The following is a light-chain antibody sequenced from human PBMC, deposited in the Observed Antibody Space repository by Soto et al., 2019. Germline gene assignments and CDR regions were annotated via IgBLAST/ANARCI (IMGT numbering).Light chain of an antibody. CDR3: QQYDNLPLT. CDR2: DAS. Sequence: IHMTHSPSSLSASVGDRVTITCQASQDISNYLNWYQQKPGKAPKLLIYDASNLETGVPSRFSGSGSGTDFTIAISSLQPEDIATYYCQQYDNLPLTFGGGTKVEI. V-gene: IGKV1-33*01. J-gene: IGKJ4*01. CDR1: QDISNY.